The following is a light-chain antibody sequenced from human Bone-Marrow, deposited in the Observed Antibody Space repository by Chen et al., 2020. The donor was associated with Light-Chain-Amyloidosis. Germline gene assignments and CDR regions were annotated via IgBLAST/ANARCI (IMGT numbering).Light chain of an antibody. Sequence: EIVMTQSPATLSVSPGERATLSCRASQSVSSNLAWYQQKPGQAPRLLIYGASTRATGIPARFSGSGSGIEFTLTISRLQSEDFAVYYCQQYNNWPPWTFGQGTKVEIK. CDR3: QQYNNWPPWT. CDR2: GAS. V-gene: IGKV3-15*01. J-gene: IGKJ1*01. CDR1: QSVSSN.